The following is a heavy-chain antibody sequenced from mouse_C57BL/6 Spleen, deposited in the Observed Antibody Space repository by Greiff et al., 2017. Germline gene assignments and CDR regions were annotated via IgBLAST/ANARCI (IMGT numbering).Heavy chain of an antibody. V-gene: IGHV10-1*01. J-gene: IGHJ1*03. CDR1: GFSFNTYA. Sequence: EVQVVESGGGLVQPKGSLKLSCAASGFSFNTYAMNWVRQAPGKGLEWVARIRSKSNNYATYYADSVKDRFTISRDDSESMLYLQMNNLKTEDTAMYYCVRDGNYGRWYFDVWGTGTTVTVSS. D-gene: IGHD2-1*01. CDR3: VRDGNYGRWYFDV. CDR2: IRSKSNNYAT.